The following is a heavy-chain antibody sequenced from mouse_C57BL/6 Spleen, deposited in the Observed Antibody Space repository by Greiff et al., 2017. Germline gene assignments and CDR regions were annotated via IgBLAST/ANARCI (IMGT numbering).Heavy chain of an antibody. CDR1: GYTFTSYW. D-gene: IGHD1-1*01. J-gene: IGHJ2*01. CDR3: ASSLITTVVATDDY. CDR2: INPSNGGT. V-gene: IGHV1-53*01. Sequence: VQLQQSGTELVKPGASVKLSCKASGYTFTSYWMHWVKQRPGQGLEWIGNINPSNGGTNYNEKFKSKATLTVDKSSSTAYMQLSSLTSEDSAVYYCASSLITTVVATDDYWGQGTTLTVSS.